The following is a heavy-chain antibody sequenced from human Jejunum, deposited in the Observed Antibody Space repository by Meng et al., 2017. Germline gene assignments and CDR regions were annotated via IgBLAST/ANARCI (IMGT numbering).Heavy chain of an antibody. V-gene: IGHV6-1*01. CDR1: GDSVSSNSAA. CDR3: ARDWGDVRGGFDF. Sequence: QVQLQQSGPGLLKPSQTLSLPCAISGDSVSSNSAAWNWIRQSPSRGLEWLGRTYYRSKYYNDYALSVKSRITINPDTSKNQFSLQLNSVTPEDTAIYYCARDWGDVRGGFDFWGQGTLVTVSS. CDR2: TYYRSKYYN. D-gene: IGHD3-10*02. J-gene: IGHJ4*02.